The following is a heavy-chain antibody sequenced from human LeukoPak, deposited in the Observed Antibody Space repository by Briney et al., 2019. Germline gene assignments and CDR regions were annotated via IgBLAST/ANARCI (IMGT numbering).Heavy chain of an antibody. V-gene: IGHV3-23*01. J-gene: IGHJ4*02. CDR1: GFTFISHT. CDR3: AKASRLLHGSGSYPGYFDY. Sequence: GESLRLSCAASGFTFISHTMSWIRQAPGKGLEWVSSISGSGGSTYYADSVKGRFTISRDNSKNTLYLQMNSLRAEDTAVYYCAKASRLLHGSGSYPGYFDYWGQGTLVTVSS. CDR2: ISGSGGST. D-gene: IGHD3-10*01.